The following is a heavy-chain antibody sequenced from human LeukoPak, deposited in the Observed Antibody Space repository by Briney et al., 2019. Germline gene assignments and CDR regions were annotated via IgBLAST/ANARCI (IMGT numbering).Heavy chain of an antibody. CDR2: IKQDGSEK. CDR1: GFTFSSYW. J-gene: IGHJ2*01. D-gene: IGHD3-3*01. CDR3: ARVAYYEFWSGYYIHWYFDL. V-gene: IGHV3-7*01. Sequence: GGFLRLSCAASGFTFSSYWMSWVRQAPGKGLEWVANIKQDGSEKYYVDSVKGRFTISRDNAKNSLYLQMNSLRAEDTAVYYCARVAYYEFWSGYYIHWYFDLWGRGTLVTVSS.